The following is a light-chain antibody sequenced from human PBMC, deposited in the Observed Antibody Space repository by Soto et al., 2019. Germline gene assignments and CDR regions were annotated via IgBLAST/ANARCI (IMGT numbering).Light chain of an antibody. Sequence: EIVMTQSPATLSVSPGERATLSCRASQNISSNLAWYQQKPGQAPRVLIDGASTRATGIPARFTGSGSGTEFTLTSSSLQSEDVAVYYCQQYNNWLWTFGQGTKVEIK. CDR3: QQYNNWLWT. CDR2: GAS. J-gene: IGKJ1*01. CDR1: QNISSN. V-gene: IGKV3-15*01.